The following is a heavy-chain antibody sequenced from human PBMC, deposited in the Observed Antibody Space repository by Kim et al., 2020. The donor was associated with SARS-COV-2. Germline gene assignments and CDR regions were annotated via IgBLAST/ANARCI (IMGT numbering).Heavy chain of an antibody. D-gene: IGHD3-22*01. J-gene: IGHJ4*01. CDR2: IYYSGST. Sequence: SETLSLTCTVSGGSISSSSYYWGWIRQPPGKGLEWIGSIYYSGSTYYNPSLKSRVTISVDTSKNQFSLKLRSVTAADTAVYYCASLYYYDSSGFYCGHGTLVAVS. V-gene: IGHV4-39*01. CDR3: ASLYYYDSSGFY. CDR1: GGSISSSSYY.